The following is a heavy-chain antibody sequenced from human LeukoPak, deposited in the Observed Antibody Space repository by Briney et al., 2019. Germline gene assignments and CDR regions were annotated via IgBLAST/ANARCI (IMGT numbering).Heavy chain of an antibody. D-gene: IGHD2-2*01. V-gene: IGHV1-69*13. CDR3: ATVGDQYYADMDV. CDR2: IIPIFGTA. J-gene: IGHJ6*03. Sequence: SVKVSCKASGGTFSSYAISWVRQAPGQGLEWMGGIIPIFGTANYAQKFQGRVTITADESTSTAYMELSSLRSEDTAVYYCATVGDQYYADMDVWGKGTTVTVSS. CDR1: GGTFSSYA.